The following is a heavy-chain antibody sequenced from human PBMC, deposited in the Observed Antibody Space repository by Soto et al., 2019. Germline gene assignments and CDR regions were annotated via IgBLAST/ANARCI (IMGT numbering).Heavy chain of an antibody. Sequence: QVQLVESGGGVVQPGRSLRLSCAASGFTFSSYAMHWVRQAPGKGLEWVAVISYDGSNKYYADSVKGRFTISRDNSQNTLYLQMNGPKAEDTAVYYCARTSMIVVVITNLDYWGQGTLVTVSS. V-gene: IGHV3-30-3*01. D-gene: IGHD3-22*01. J-gene: IGHJ4*02. CDR1: GFTFSSYA. CDR2: ISYDGSNK. CDR3: ARTSMIVVVITNLDY.